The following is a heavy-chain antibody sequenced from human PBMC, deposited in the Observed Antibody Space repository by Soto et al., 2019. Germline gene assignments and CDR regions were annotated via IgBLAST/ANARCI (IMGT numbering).Heavy chain of an antibody. D-gene: IGHD3-16*01. V-gene: IGHV3-23*01. CDR1: GFIFGNYA. CDR2: VTGSGGST. Sequence: EVQLLESGGASVQPGGSLRLSCAASGFIFGNYAMTWVRQAPGKGLEWVSAVTGSGGSTYYADSVKGRFSISRDNSKNPLHLQMNALRAEDTAVYYCAKSDYVWGRKSSYYFEYWGQGTLVTVSS. J-gene: IGHJ4*02. CDR3: AKSDYVWGRKSSYYFEY.